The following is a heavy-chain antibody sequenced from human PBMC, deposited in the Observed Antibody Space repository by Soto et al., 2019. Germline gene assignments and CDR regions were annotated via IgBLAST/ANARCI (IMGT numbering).Heavy chain of an antibody. D-gene: IGHD2-2*01. CDR1: GFTFSSYS. CDR2: ISSSSSSYI. V-gene: IGHV3-21*01. J-gene: IGHJ3*02. Sequence: GGSLRLSCAASGFTFSSYSMNWVRQAPGKGLEWVSSISSSSSSYIYYADSVKGRFTISRDNAKNSLYLQMNSLRAEDTAVYYCARFGLRRCSSTSCQSQNAFDIWGQGTMVTVSS. CDR3: ARFGLRRCSSTSCQSQNAFDI.